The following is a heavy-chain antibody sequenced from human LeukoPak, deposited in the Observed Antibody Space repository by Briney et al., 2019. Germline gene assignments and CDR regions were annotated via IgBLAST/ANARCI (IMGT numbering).Heavy chain of an antibody. Sequence: QAGGSLRLSCAASGFTLSSYAMHWVRQAPGKGLEWVAVISYDGSNKYYADSVKGRFTISRDNSKNTLYLQMNSLRAEDTAVYYCARSTVEYSSSPPLDYWGQGTLSPSPQ. CDR2: ISYDGSNK. D-gene: IGHD6-6*01. V-gene: IGHV3-30-3*01. CDR1: GFTLSSYA. J-gene: IGHJ4*02. CDR3: ARSTVEYSSSPPLDY.